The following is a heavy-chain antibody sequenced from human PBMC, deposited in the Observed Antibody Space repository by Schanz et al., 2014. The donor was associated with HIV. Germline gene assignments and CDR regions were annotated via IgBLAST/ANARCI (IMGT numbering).Heavy chain of an antibody. CDR3: VVGHNHDF. V-gene: IGHV4-59*01. CDR1: GASISGYY. Sequence: QLQESGPGLVKPSETLSLTCNVSGASISGYYCTWIRQPPGKGLEWIGYMYYGSGTNYNPTLKKRVTILGDTSKNQFSLKLTSLTAADTAVYYCVVGHNHDFWGQGTLVAVSS. CDR2: MYYGSGT. J-gene: IGHJ4*02. D-gene: IGHD1-1*01.